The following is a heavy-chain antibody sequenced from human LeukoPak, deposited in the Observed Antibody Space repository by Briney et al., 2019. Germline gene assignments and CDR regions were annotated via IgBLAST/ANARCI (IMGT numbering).Heavy chain of an antibody. Sequence: ASVKVSCKASGYTFTSYYMHWVRQAPGQGLEWMGIINPSGGSTSYAQKFQGRVTMTRDTSTSTVYMELSSLRSDDTAVYYCARGVYDSSGYLYYFDYWGQGTLVAVSS. V-gene: IGHV1-46*01. D-gene: IGHD3-22*01. CDR3: ARGVYDSSGYLYYFDY. CDR1: GYTFTSYY. J-gene: IGHJ4*02. CDR2: INPSGGST.